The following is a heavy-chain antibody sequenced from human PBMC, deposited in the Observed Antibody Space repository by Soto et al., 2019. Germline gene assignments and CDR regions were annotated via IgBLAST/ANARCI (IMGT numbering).Heavy chain of an antibody. CDR1: GDSVSSNSAA. CDR3: ARDQKDSGSYYYYYYYGMDV. CDR2: TYYRSKWYN. J-gene: IGHJ6*02. Sequence: KQSQTLSLTCAISGDSVSSNSAAWNWIRQSPSRGLEWLGRTYYRSKWYNDYAVSVKSRITINPDTSKNQFSLQLNSVTPEDTAVYYCARDQKDSGSYYYYYYYGMDVWGQGTTVTVSS. D-gene: IGHD3-10*01. V-gene: IGHV6-1*01.